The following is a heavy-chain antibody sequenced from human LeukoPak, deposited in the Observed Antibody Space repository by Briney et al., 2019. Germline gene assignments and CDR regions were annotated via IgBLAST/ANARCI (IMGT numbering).Heavy chain of an antibody. CDR2: IYYSGST. V-gene: IGHV4-59*01. J-gene: IGHJ3*02. Sequence: SETLSLTCTVSGGSISSYYWSWIRQPPGKGLEWIGYIYYSGSTNYNPSLKSRVTISVDTSKNQFSLKLSSVTAADTAVYYCARDLLGDYSGAFDIWGQGTMVTVSS. CDR1: GGSISSYY. CDR3: ARDLLGDYSGAFDI. D-gene: IGHD4-17*01.